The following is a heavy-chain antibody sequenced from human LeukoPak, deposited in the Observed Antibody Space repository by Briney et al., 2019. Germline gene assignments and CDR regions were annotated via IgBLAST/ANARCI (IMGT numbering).Heavy chain of an antibody. CDR2: IFSRGGA. D-gene: IGHD6-19*01. V-gene: IGHV4-4*07. Sequence: SETLSLTCAVSGGSITGFFWTWIRQPAGEGLQYIGRIFSRGGANYHPSLQSRVAMSVDTSQNLFSLKLTSVTAADTAVYFCARVATPDVSSPLDFWGQGILVTVSS. CDR3: ARVATPDVSSPLDF. J-gene: IGHJ4*02. CDR1: GGSITGFF.